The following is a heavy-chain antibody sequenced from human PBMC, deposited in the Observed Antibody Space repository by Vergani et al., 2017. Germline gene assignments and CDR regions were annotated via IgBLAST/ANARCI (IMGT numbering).Heavy chain of an antibody. CDR1: GFTFSSYA. CDR2: ISGSGGST. V-gene: IGHV3-23*01. J-gene: IGHJ5*02. CDR3: AKDPSIAASYTWFAP. D-gene: IGHD6-13*01. Sequence: EVQLLESGGGLVQPGGSLRLSCAASGFTFSSYAMSWVCQAPGKGLEWVSAISGSGGSTYYADSVKGRFTIARDNSKNTLYLQMNSLRAEDTAVYYCAKDPSIAASYTWFAPWGQGTLVTVSS.